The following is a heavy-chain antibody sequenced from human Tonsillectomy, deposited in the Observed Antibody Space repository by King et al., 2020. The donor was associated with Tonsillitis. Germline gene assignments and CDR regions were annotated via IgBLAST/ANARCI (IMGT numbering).Heavy chain of an antibody. CDR3: ASVSLTSPVYYYYMDV. CDR1: GFTFSNSC. J-gene: IGHJ6*03. Sequence: VQLVESGGGLVQPGGSLRLSCAASGFTFSNSCMTWVRQAPGKGLEWVSYISSSDSTTNYAASVKGRFTISRDNAKNSLYLQMNTLRAEDTAVYYCASVSLTSPVYYYYMDVWGKGTTVTVSS. D-gene: IGHD5/OR15-5a*01. CDR2: ISSSDSTT. V-gene: IGHV3-48*01.